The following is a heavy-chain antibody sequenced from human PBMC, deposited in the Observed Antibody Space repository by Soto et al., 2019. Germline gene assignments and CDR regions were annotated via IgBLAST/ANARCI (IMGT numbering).Heavy chain of an antibody. D-gene: IGHD6-19*01. Sequence: PGGSLRLSCAASGFGFSNYAMNWVRQAPGKGLEWVSVISGTGGSASYAGSVQGRFTISRDNSNNTLYLQMNSLRAEDTAIYSCVREASGWYSRGSFDFWGRGTMVTVSS. CDR2: ISGTGGSA. CDR3: VREASGWYSRGSFDF. CDR1: GFGFSNYA. V-gene: IGHV3-23*01. J-gene: IGHJ3*01.